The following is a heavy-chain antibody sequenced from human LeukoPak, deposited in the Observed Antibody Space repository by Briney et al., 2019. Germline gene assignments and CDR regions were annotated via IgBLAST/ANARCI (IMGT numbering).Heavy chain of an antibody. CDR1: GGSLNNNNYY. V-gene: IGHV4-31*03. D-gene: IGHD1-26*01. CDR2: MYNSGST. J-gene: IGHJ5*02. Sequence: SETLSLTCSVSGGSLNNNNYYWSWIRQRPGKGLEWIGYMYNSGSTHYNPSLQSRVTMSVDTSKSQFSLNLTSVTAADTAVYYCARDLPASLCLPIGRGWFDPWGQGILVTVSS. CDR3: ARDLPASLCLPIGRGWFDP.